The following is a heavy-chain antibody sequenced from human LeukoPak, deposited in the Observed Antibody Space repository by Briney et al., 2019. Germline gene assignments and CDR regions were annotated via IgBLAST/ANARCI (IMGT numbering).Heavy chain of an antibody. CDR1: GFTFSSYG. D-gene: IGHD5-24*01. V-gene: IGHV3-33*06. CDR3: AKDKEMAPYYFDY. Sequence: GGSLRLSCAASGFTFSSYGMHWVRQAPGKGLEWVAVIWYDGSNKYYADSEKGRFTISRDNSKNTLYLQMNSLRAEDTAVYYCAKDKEMAPYYFDYWGQGTLVTVSS. J-gene: IGHJ4*02. CDR2: IWYDGSNK.